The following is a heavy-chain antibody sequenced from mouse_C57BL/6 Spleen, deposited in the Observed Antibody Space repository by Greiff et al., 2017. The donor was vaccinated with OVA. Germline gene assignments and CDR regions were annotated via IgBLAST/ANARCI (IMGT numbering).Heavy chain of an antibody. Sequence: QVQLKQSGAELARPGASVKLSCKASGYTFTSYGISWVKQRTGQGLEWIGEIYPRSGNTYYNEKFKGKATLTADKSSSTAYMELRSLTAEDSAVYFCAIEETGTPMDYWGQGTSVTVSS. V-gene: IGHV1-81*01. D-gene: IGHD4-1*01. CDR3: AIEETGTPMDY. CDR1: GYTFTSYG. J-gene: IGHJ4*01. CDR2: IYPRSGNT.